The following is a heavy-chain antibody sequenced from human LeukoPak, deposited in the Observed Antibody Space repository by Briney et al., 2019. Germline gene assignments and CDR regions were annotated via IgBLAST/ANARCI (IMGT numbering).Heavy chain of an antibody. J-gene: IGHJ4*02. V-gene: IGHV3-43*01. Sequence: PGGSLRLSCAASGFTFDDYAMHWVRQAPGKGLEWVSLISWDGGSTYYADSVKGRFTISRDNSKNSLYLQMNSLRTEDTALYYCAKDGASGLWGSSSGGTWPYYFDYWGQGTLVTVSS. CDR1: GFTFDDYA. CDR2: ISWDGGST. D-gene: IGHD6-6*01. CDR3: AKDGASGLWGSSSGGTWPYYFDY.